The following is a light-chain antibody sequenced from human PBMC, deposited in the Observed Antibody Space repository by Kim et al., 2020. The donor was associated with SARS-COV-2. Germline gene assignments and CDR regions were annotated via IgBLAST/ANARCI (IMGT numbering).Light chain of an antibody. CDR1: QSVSKS. CDR2: DAS. V-gene: IGKV3-11*01. CDR3: QQRSKWPLT. Sequence: SLSPGERATPSCRASQSVSKSLGWYQQKTGQAPRLLIYDASNRATGIPARFSGSGSETDFTLTISSLEPEDFAVYYCQQRSKWPLTFGGGTKLEI. J-gene: IGKJ4*01.